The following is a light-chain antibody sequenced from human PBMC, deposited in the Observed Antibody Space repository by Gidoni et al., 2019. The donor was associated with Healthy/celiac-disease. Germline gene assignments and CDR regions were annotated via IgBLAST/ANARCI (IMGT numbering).Light chain of an antibody. CDR1: QSVSSY. J-gene: IGKJ1*01. CDR3: QQRSNWPT. Sequence: DIVLTQSPATLSSSPGERATLSCRASQSVSSYLAWYQQKPGQAPRLLIYDASNRATGIPARFSGSGSGTDFTLTISSLEPEDFAVYYCQQRSNWPTFGQGTKVEIK. CDR2: DAS. V-gene: IGKV3-11*01.